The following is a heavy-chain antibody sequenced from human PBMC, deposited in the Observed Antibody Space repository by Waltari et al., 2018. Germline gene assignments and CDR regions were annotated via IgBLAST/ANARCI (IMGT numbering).Heavy chain of an antibody. CDR2: ISSSSSYI. CDR1: GFTFSSYS. Sequence: EVQLVESGGGLVKPGGSLRLSCAASGFTFSSYSMNWVRQAPGKGLEWVSSISSSSSYICYADSVKGRFTLSRDNAKNSLYLQMNSLRAEDTAVYYCARDKPPGRSGWYSGAFDIWGQGTMVTVSS. CDR3: ARDKPPGRSGWYSGAFDI. V-gene: IGHV3-21*01. D-gene: IGHD6-19*01. J-gene: IGHJ3*02.